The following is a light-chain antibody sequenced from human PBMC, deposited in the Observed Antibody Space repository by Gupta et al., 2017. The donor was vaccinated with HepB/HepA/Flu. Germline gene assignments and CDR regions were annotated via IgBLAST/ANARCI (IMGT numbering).Light chain of an antibody. CDR3: QQRSNWPPIT. Sequence: EIVLTQSPATLSLSRGERTTLSCRASQSVRSFLAWYQQKPSQAPRLLIIDASNRATGIPARFIGRGSATAFTLTISSLVHEDFVVYYCQQRSNWPPITFGQGTRLEIK. V-gene: IGKV3-11*01. J-gene: IGKJ5*01. CDR1: QSVRSF. CDR2: DAS.